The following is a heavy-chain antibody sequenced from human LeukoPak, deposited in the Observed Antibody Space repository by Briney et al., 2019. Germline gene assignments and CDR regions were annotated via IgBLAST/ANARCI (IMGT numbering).Heavy chain of an antibody. CDR2: INHSGST. J-gene: IGHJ4*02. D-gene: IGHD1-14*01. V-gene: IGHV4-34*01. CDR1: GGSFSGYY. Sequence: PSETLSLTCAVYGGSFSGYYWSWIRQPPGKGLEWIGEINHSGSTNYNPSLKSRVTISVDTSKNQFSLKLSSVTAADTAVYYCARGLPEPTYYLDYWGQGTLVTVSS. CDR3: ARGLPEPTYYLDY.